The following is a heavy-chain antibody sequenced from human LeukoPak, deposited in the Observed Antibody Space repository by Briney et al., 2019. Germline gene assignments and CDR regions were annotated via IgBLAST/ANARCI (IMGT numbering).Heavy chain of an antibody. CDR3: ATERYCSGGSCYSANWFDP. D-gene: IGHD2-15*01. V-gene: IGHV1-24*01. Sequence: ASVKVSCKVSGYTLTELSMHWVRQAPGKGLEWMGGFDPEDGETIYAQKFQGRVTMTKDTSTDTAYMELSSLRSEDTAVYYCATERYCSGGSCYSANWFDPWGQGTLVTVSS. J-gene: IGHJ5*02. CDR1: GYTLTELS. CDR2: FDPEDGET.